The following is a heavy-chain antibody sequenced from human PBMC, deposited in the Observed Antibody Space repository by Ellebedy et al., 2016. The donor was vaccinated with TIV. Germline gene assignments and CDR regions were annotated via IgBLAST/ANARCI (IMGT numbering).Heavy chain of an antibody. V-gene: IGHV3-21*01. CDR3: SRGGGCGGGTCYYPDF. D-gene: IGHD2-15*01. Sequence: PGGSLRLSCPASGFTFSTYSLNWVRQAPGKGLEWVSSISTITNYADSVRGRFTISSDNAKNSLYLQMNSLRAEDTAVYYCSRGGGCGGGTCYYPDFWGQGTLVTVSS. CDR2: ISTIT. CDR1: GFTFSTYS. J-gene: IGHJ4*02.